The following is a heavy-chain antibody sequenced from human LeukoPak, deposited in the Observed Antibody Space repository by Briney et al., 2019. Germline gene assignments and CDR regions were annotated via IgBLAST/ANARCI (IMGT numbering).Heavy chain of an antibody. V-gene: IGHV3-7*01. J-gene: IGHJ4*02. Sequence: DSVKGRFTISRDNARNSLYLQMNSLRAEDTAVYYCARVYDITMVQAFDYWGQGTLVTVSS. CDR3: ARVYDITMVQAFDY. D-gene: IGHD3-10*01.